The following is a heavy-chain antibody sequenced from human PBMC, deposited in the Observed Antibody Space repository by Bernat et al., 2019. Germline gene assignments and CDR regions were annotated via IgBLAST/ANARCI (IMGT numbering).Heavy chain of an antibody. CDR3: TWLGRDFDY. Sequence: EAELVESGGGLVQPGGSLRLSCAASGFTLSDAWMSWVRQAPGKGLEWVGRSKGRTGGGTPDYAAPAKGRFTVSRDDSKNTMYLHMNSLTTEDTAVYYCTWLGRDFDYWGQGTQVTVSS. CDR2: SKGRTGGGTP. CDR1: GFTLSDAW. D-gene: IGHD6-19*01. V-gene: IGHV3-15*01. J-gene: IGHJ4*02.